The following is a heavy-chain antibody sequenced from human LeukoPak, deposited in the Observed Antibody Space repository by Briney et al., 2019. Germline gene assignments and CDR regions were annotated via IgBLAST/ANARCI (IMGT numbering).Heavy chain of an antibody. V-gene: IGHV1-18*01. J-gene: IGHJ6*03. CDR2: ISAYNGNT. Sequence: GASVKVSCKASGYTFTSYGISWVRQAPGQGLEWMGWISAYNGNTNYAQKLQGRVTMTTDTSTSTAYMELRSLRSDDTAVYYCARKSRIALHYYYMDVWGKGTTVTVSS. CDR1: GYTFTSYG. CDR3: ARKSRIALHYYYMDV. D-gene: IGHD6-13*01.